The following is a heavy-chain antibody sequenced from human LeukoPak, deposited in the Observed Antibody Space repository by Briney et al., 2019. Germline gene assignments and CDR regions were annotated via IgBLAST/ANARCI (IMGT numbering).Heavy chain of an antibody. Sequence: GGSLRLSCAASGFTFSSYGMHWVRQAPGKGLEWVAVIWYDGSNKYYADSVKGRFTISRDNSKNTLYLQMNSLRVEDTAVYYCAKVLLNHISSPFDYWGQGTLVTVSS. CDR1: GFTFSSYG. CDR2: IWYDGSNK. V-gene: IGHV3-33*06. CDR3: AKVLLNHISSPFDY. D-gene: IGHD3-3*01. J-gene: IGHJ4*02.